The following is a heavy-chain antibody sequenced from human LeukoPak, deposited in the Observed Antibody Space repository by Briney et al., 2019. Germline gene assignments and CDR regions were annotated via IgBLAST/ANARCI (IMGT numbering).Heavy chain of an antibody. CDR1: GFTVSNSY. V-gene: IGHV3-53*01. Sequence: GGSLRLSCAASGFTVSNSYMTWVRQAPGKGLEWVSVIYRDGSTYYADSVKGRFTISRDNSKNTLYLQMNSLRAEDTAVYYCARIIRDGYNVFDYWGQGTLVTVSS. J-gene: IGHJ4*02. D-gene: IGHD5-24*01. CDR2: IYRDGST. CDR3: ARIIRDGYNVFDY.